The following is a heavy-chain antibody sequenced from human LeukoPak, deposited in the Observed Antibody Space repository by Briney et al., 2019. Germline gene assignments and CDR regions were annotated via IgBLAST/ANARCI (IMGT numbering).Heavy chain of an antibody. CDR1: GGSISSSSYY. CDR2: IYYSGST. V-gene: IGHV4-39*07. J-gene: IGHJ4*02. D-gene: IGHD6-13*01. CDR3: ARGIAAAGHVDY. Sequence: SETLSLTCTVSGGSISSSSYYWGWIRQPPGKGLEWIGSIYYSGSTYYNPSLKSRVTISVDTSKNQFSLKLSSVTAADTAVYYCARGIAAAGHVDYWGQGTLVTVSS.